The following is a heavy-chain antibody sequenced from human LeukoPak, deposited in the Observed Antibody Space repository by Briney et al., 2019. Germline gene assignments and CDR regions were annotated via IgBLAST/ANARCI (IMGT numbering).Heavy chain of an antibody. CDR3: ATAHYYYYYMDV. CDR2: IYTSGST. Sequence: KSSETLSLTCTVSGYSISSGYYWGWIRPPAGKGLEWIGRIYTSGSTNYNPSLKSRVTISVDTSKNQFSLKLSSVTAADTAVYYCATAHYYYYYMDVWGKGTTVTVSS. J-gene: IGHJ6*03. V-gene: IGHV4-61*02. CDR1: GYSISSGYY.